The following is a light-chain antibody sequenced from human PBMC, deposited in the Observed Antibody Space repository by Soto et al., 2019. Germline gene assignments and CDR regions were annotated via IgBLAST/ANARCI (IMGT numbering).Light chain of an antibody. V-gene: IGKV4-1*01. Sequence: DIVMTQSPDSLAVSLGERATINCKSSQSVLYSSNNKNYLAWYQQNPGQPPKLLIYWASTRESGVPDCFSGSGSGTDFTLTISSLQAEDVAVYYCQQYYNTPFTFGPGTKVDIK. J-gene: IGKJ3*01. CDR2: WAS. CDR1: QSVLYSSNNKNY. CDR3: QQYYNTPFT.